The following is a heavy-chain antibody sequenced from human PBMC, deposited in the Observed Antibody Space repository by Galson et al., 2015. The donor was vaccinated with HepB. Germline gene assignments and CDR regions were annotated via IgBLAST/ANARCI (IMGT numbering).Heavy chain of an antibody. V-gene: IGHV3-30*18. J-gene: IGHJ4*02. Sequence: SLRLSGAASGFTFSSYRMNWVRQAPGKGLEWVAVISYDGSNKYYADSVKGRFTISRDNSKNTLYLQMNSLRAEDTDVYYCAKDRGIWGQGTLVTVSS. CDR1: GFTFSSYR. CDR3: AKDRGI. CDR2: ISYDGSNK. D-gene: IGHD1-14*01.